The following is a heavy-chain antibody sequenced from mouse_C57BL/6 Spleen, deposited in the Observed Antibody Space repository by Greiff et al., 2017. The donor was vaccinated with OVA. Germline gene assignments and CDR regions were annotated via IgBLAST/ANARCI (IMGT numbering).Heavy chain of an antibody. CDR2: ISSGGDYI. J-gene: IGHJ2*01. Sequence: EVQRVESGEGSVKPGGSLKLSCAASGFTFSSYAMSWVRQTPEKRLEWVAYISSGGDYIYYADTVKGRFTISRDNARNTLYLQMSSLKSEDTAMYYCTIYYDYDGYYFDYWGQGTTLTVSS. D-gene: IGHD2-4*01. CDR3: TIYYDYDGYYFDY. V-gene: IGHV5-9-1*02. CDR1: GFTFSSYA.